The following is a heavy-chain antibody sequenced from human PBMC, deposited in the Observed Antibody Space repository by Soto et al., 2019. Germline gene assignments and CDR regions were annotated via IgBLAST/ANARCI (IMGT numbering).Heavy chain of an antibody. CDR2: IYHSGST. V-gene: IGHV4-38-2*02. D-gene: IGHD2-2*01. Sequence: SETMSLTCAVSGYSISSCFNWAWLRQPPGKGMEWTGSIYHSGSTYYNLSLKSRVTISADATKNQISLMLSSVTAADTALYYCARDGGTGFYQLDSWGQGTLVTVSS. J-gene: IGHJ4*02. CDR3: ARDGGTGFYQLDS. CDR1: GYSISSCFN.